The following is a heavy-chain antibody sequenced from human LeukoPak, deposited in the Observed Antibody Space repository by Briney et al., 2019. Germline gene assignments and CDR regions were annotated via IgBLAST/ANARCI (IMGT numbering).Heavy chain of an antibody. J-gene: IGHJ6*03. D-gene: IGHD2-15*01. Sequence: GGSLRLSCAASGFTFSSYEMNWVRQAPGKGLEWVSYISSSGSTIYYADSVKGRFTISRDNSKNTLYLQMNSLRAEDTAVYYCARGGSYCSGSSCYSYYYMDVWGKGTTVTISS. V-gene: IGHV3-48*03. CDR1: GFTFSSYE. CDR3: ARGGSYCSGSSCYSYYYMDV. CDR2: ISSSGSTI.